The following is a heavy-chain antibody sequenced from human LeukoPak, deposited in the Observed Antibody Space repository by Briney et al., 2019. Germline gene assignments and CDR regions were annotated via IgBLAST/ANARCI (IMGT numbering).Heavy chain of an antibody. CDR1: GFTFSTYW. CDR2: ISSDGSNT. D-gene: IGHD7-27*01. J-gene: IGHJ6*03. CDR3: AREWDRSGAYYMDV. V-gene: IGHV3-74*01. Sequence: PGGSLRLSCGASGFTFSTYWMHWVRETPGKGLVWVSRISSDGSNTFYADSVKGRFTISRDNANNTLYLQMNSLRGDDTAVYYCAREWDRSGAYYMDVWGKGTTVTVSS.